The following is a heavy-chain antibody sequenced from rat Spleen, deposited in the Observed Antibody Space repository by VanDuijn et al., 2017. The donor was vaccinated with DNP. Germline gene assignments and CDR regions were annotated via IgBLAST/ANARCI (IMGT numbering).Heavy chain of an antibody. CDR3: ARLTDY. CDR1: GFSLSSFG. Sequence: QVQLKESGSGLVQPSQTLSLTCAVSGFSLSSFGVSWVRQPPGRGLEWIAAIASGGSTYYNSALKSRLSISRDTSKSQVFLKMNSLQTEDTAMYFCARLTDYWGQGVMVTVSS. CDR2: IASGGST. V-gene: IGHV2S12*01. J-gene: IGHJ2*01.